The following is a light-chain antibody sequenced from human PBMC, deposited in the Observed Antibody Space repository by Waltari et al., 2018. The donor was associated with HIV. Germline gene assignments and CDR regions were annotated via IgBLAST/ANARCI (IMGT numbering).Light chain of an antibody. Sequence: QPVLTQPPSVSEGPGQEVIISCSGRRSNIGVNAVNWYQHLPGKPPKLLVFYSAVLASGVSDRFSGSRSGTSASLAITGLQSDDEGLYYCAAWDDSLNVVVFGGGTKLSVL. CDR1: RSNIGVNA. CDR2: YSA. CDR3: AAWDDSLNVVV. V-gene: IGLV1-36*01. J-gene: IGLJ2*01.